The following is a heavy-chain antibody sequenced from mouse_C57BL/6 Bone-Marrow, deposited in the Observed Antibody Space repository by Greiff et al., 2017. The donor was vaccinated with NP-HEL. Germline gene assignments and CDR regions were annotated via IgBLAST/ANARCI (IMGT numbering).Heavy chain of an antibody. J-gene: IGHJ1*03. CDR1: GYTFTDYN. CDR2: INPNNGGT. D-gene: IGHD1-1*01. CDR3: ARTAVVATDWYFDV. V-gene: IGHV1-18*01. Sequence: EVQLQQSGPELVKPGASVKISCKASGYTFTDYNMDWVKQSHGKSLEWIGDINPNNGGTNYNQKFKGKATLTVDKSSSTAYMELRSLTSEDTAVYYCARTAVVATDWYFDVWGTGTTVTVSS.